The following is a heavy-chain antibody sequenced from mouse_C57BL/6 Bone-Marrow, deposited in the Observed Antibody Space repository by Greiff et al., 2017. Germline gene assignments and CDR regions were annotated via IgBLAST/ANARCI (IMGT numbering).Heavy chain of an antibody. CDR2: ISYSGST. D-gene: IGHD2-5*01. CDR1: GYSITSDY. V-gene: IGHV3-8*01. J-gene: IGHJ1*03. Sequence: EVQLKESGPGLAKPSQTLSLTCSVTGYSITSDYWNWIRKFPGNKLEYMGYISYSGSTYYNPSPKSRISITRDTTKNQYYLQLNSVTTEDTATYYCARRNYSNSLGDWYFDVWGTGTTVTVSS. CDR3: ARRNYSNSLGDWYFDV.